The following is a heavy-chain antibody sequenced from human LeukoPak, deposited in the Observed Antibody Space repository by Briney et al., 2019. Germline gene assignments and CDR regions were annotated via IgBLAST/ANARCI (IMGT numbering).Heavy chain of an antibody. CDR2: ISGSGGST. V-gene: IGHV3-23*01. CDR3: ASAAGHFYGMDV. J-gene: IGHJ6*02. CDR1: GFTFSSYA. Sequence: GGSLRLSCAASGFTFSSYAMSWVRQAPGKGLEWVSAISGSGGSTYYADSVKGRFTISRDNSKNSLYLQMNSLRDEDTAVYYCASAAGHFYGMDVWGQGTTVTVSS.